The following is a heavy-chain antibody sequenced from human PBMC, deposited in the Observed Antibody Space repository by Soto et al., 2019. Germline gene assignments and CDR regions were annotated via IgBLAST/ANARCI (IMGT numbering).Heavy chain of an antibody. D-gene: IGHD3-22*01. J-gene: IGHJ4*02. CDR3: ARAAYYYDSRGYSTPRGYFDY. CDR1: GYTFSTYG. Sequence: ASVKVSCKASGYTFSTYGISWVRQAPEQGLEWMGWISAHNGHTNYVQKFQDRVTMTTDTSTSTAYMELRSLRSDDTAVYYCARAAYYYDSRGYSTPRGYFDYWGQGTPVTVSS. CDR2: ISAHNGHT. V-gene: IGHV1-18*01.